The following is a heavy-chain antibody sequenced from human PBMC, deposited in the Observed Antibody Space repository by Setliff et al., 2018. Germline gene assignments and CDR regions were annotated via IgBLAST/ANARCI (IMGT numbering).Heavy chain of an antibody. CDR2: IIPNFGTT. CDR1: GGTFRSYG. J-gene: IGHJ5*02. D-gene: IGHD2-15*01. CDR3: ARSPAVLGIVYLDP. V-gene: IGHV1-69*05. Sequence: SVKVSCKASGGTFRSYGISWVRQAPGQGLEWMGGIIPNFGTTSYAQKFQGRVTITTDESTNTAYMELSSLRSDDTAVFYCARSPAVLGIVYLDPWGQGTLVTVSS.